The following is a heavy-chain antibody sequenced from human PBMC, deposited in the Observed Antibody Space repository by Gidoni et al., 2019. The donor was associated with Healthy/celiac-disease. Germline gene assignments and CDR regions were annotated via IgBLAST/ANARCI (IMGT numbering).Heavy chain of an antibody. D-gene: IGHD6-19*01. CDR3: ANGNIAVAGQNNWFDP. CDR2: FDPEDGET. J-gene: IGHJ5*02. V-gene: IGHV1-24*01. CDR1: GYTLTVLS. Sequence: QVQLVQSGAEVKKPGASVKVSCKVSGYTLTVLSMHWVRQAPGKGLEWMGGFDPEDGETIYAQKFQGRVTMTEDTSTDTAYMELSSLRSEDTAVYYCANGNIAVAGQNNWFDPWGQGTLVTVSS.